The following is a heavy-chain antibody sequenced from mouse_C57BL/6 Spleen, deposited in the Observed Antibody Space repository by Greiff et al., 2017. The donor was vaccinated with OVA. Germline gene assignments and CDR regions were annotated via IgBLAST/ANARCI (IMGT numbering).Heavy chain of an antibody. J-gene: IGHJ4*01. D-gene: IGHD1-1*01. Sequence: EVQLQQSGAELVKPGASVKLSCTASGFNIKDYYMHWVKQRTEQGLEWIGRIDPEDGETKYAQKFQGKATITADTSSNTTYLQLSSLTTEDTAVYYCPRDPSSGSSFYYAMDYWGQGTSVTVSA. CDR3: PRDPSSGSSFYYAMDY. CDR2: IDPEDGET. CDR1: GFNIKDYY. V-gene: IGHV14-2*01.